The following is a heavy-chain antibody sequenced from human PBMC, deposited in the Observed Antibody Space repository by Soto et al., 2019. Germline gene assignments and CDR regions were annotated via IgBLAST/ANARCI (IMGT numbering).Heavy chain of an antibody. CDR1: GFTFSSYG. CDR3: AEDGRPYSYGYMIDY. V-gene: IGHV3-30*18. CDR2: ISYDGSNK. D-gene: IGHD5-18*01. Sequence: PGGSLRLSCAASGFTFSSYGMHWVRQAPGKGLEWVAVISYDGSNKYYADSVKGRFTISRDNSKNTLYLQMNSLRAEDTAVYYCAEDGRPYSYGYMIDYWGQGTLVTGSS. J-gene: IGHJ4*02.